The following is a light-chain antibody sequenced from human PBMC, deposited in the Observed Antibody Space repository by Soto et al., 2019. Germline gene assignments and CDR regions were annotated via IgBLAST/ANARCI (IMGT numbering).Light chain of an antibody. CDR3: QQYTDWPTT. Sequence: EIVLTQSPGTLSLSPGERATLSCRASQSVSSSYLAWYQQKPGQAPTLLIYGASTRATGVPARFSGGGSGTDFTLTVTSLQSEDFGIYYCQQYTDWPTTFGQGTKVDIK. CDR2: GAS. CDR1: QSVSSSY. V-gene: IGKV3-15*01. J-gene: IGKJ1*01.